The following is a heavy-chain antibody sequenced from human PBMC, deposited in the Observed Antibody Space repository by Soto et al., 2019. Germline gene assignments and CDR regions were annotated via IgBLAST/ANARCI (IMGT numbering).Heavy chain of an antibody. CDR1: RYTFTSYY. Sequence: ASVKVSCKASRYTFTSYYIHWVRQAPGQGLEWMGWINPNNGYTKYTQKFQGGVTVTRDTSITTAYLELTRLQSDDTAVYYCAKAKFDFWSGYWSPSLDFWGQGTLVTVSS. V-gene: IGHV1-2*02. D-gene: IGHD3-3*01. J-gene: IGHJ4*02. CDR2: INPNNGYT. CDR3: AKAKFDFWSGYWSPSLDF.